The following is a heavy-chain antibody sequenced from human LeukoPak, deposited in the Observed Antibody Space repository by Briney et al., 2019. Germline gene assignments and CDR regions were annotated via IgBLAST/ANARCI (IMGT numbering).Heavy chain of an antibody. Sequence: PGGSLRLSCAASGFTFSSYWVNWVRQAPGKGLEWVANIKQDGSEKYYVDSVKGRFTISRDNAKNSMYLQMNSLRAEDTAVYYCARAMDYWGQGTLVTVSS. V-gene: IGHV3-7*03. J-gene: IGHJ4*02. CDR3: ARAMDY. CDR2: IKQDGSEK. CDR1: GFTFSSYW.